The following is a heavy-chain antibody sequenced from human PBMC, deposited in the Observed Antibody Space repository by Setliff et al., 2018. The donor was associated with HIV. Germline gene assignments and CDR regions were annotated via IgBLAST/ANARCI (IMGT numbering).Heavy chain of an antibody. V-gene: IGHV3-74*03. D-gene: IGHD3-22*01. CDR3: ARELSYDYDRSSDTFDY. J-gene: IGHJ4*02. Sequence: PGGSLRLSCTASGFTFGDYGMSWFRQAPGKGLEWVSRINSDGTSTTYADSVKGRFTISRDNAKNTLYLQMNSLRAEDTAVYYCARELSYDYDRSSDTFDYWGQGTLVTVSS. CDR2: INSDGTST. CDR1: GFTFGDYG.